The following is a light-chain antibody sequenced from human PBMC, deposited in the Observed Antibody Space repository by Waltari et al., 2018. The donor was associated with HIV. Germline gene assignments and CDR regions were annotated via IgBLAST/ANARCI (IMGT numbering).Light chain of an antibody. CDR3: QQYASFPVS. CDR1: ESLTSW. CDR2: GDA. J-gene: IGKJ2*03. V-gene: IGKV1-5*01. Sequence: DIQMTQSPATLSASIGDRVTLTCRARESLTSWLNWLTENPGLAWYHHRPGRAPKLRIYGDAILHSEVSSRFSGGGSGSDFSLTINNVQPDDFGTYYCQQYASFPVSFGQGTTLDI.